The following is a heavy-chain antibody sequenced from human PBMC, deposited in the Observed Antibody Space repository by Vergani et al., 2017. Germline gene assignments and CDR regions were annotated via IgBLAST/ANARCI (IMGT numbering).Heavy chain of an antibody. J-gene: IGHJ4*02. Sequence: QLQLQESGPGLVKPSETLSLTCTVSGGSISSSSYYWGWIRQPPGKGLEWIGSIYSSGSTYYNPSLKSRVTISVDTSENQFSLKLSSVTAADTAVYYCAGVEGPYVWLFNFDYWGQGTLVTVSS. CDR2: IYSSGST. CDR3: AGVEGPYVWLFNFDY. D-gene: IGHD3-16*01. CDR1: GGSISSSSYY. V-gene: IGHV4-39*01.